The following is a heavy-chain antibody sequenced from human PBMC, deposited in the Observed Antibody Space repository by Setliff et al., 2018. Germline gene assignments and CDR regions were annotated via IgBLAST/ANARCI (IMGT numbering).Heavy chain of an antibody. J-gene: IGHJ4*02. CDR1: GASVSGNSYY. CDR3: ARAPRYFDPTGSYFDF. D-gene: IGHD3-22*01. Sequence: PSETLSLTCTVSGASVSGNSYYWGWIRQPPGKGLEWIASTYYSGNTYYNPSLKSRVTISVDTSKNQFSLKPTSVTAADTAVYYCARAPRYFDPTGSYFDFWGQGTLVTVSS. V-gene: IGHV4-39*07. CDR2: TYYSGNT.